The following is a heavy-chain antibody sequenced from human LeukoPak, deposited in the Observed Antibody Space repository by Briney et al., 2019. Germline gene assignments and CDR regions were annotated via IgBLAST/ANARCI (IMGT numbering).Heavy chain of an antibody. CDR1: GYSFTSYW. J-gene: IGHJ4*02. D-gene: IGHD3-3*01. V-gene: IGHV5-51*01. CDR3: ARFNSDFWSGYYPYYFDY. Sequence: GESLKISCKGSGYSFTSYWIGWVRQMPGKGLERMGIIYPGDSDTRYSPSFQGQVTISADKSISTAYLQWSSLKASDTAMYYCARFNSDFWSGYYPYYFDYWGQGTLVTVSS. CDR2: IYPGDSDT.